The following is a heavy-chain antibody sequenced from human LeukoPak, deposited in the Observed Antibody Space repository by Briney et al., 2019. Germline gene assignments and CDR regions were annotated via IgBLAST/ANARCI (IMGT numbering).Heavy chain of an antibody. CDR3: ASLPIEYSSSN. CDR2: ISYDGSNK. V-gene: IGHV3-30*01. Sequence: PGGSLRLSCAASGFTFSSYAMHWVRQAPGKGLEWVAVISYDGSNKYYADSVKGRFTISRDNSKNTLYLQMNSLRAEDTAVYYCASLPIEYSSSNWGQGTLVTVSS. D-gene: IGHD6-6*01. CDR1: GFTFSSYA. J-gene: IGHJ4*02.